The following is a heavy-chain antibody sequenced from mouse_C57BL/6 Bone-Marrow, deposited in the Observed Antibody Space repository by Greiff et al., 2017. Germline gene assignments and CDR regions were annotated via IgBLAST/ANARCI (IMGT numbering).Heavy chain of an antibody. D-gene: IGHD4-1*01. CDR3: ASSNWDGFYYFDY. CDR2: IYPRSGNT. CDR1: GYTFTSYG. Sequence: VHLVESGAELARPGASVKLSCKASGYTFTSYGISWVKQRTGQGLEWIGEIYPRSGNTYYNEKFKGKATLTADKSSSTAYMELRSLTSEDSAVYFCASSNWDGFYYFDYWGQGTTLTVSS. J-gene: IGHJ2*01. V-gene: IGHV1-81*01.